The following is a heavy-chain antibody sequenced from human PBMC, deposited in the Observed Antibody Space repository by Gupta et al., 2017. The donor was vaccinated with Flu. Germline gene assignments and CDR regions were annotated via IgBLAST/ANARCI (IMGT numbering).Heavy chain of an antibody. CDR2: ISSTGANV. CDR3: ARDRRDLVKGYYYYYMDV. Sequence: QMQLVQSGGKVVKPGGSLRLSCVGSGSTFTDYFLSWIRQAPGKGPEWVSYISSTGANVYYADSVKGRFTVSRDNTKNSLFLQMGSLRDDDTATYYCARDRRDLVKGYYYYYMDVWGEGATVTVSS. V-gene: IGHV3-11*01. J-gene: IGHJ6*03. D-gene: IGHD2-15*01. CDR1: GSTFTDYF.